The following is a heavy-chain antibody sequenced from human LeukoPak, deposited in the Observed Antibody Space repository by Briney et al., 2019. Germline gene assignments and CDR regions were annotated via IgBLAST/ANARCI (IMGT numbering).Heavy chain of an antibody. CDR2: INHSGST. CDR3: ARGPLNYYGSGSYYYYYMDV. CDR1: GVSFSGYY. V-gene: IGHV4-34*01. J-gene: IGHJ6*03. D-gene: IGHD3-10*01. Sequence: SETLSLTCAVYGVSFSGYYWSWIRQPPGKGLEWIGEINHSGSTNYNPSLKSRVTISVDTSKNQFSLKLSSVTAADTAVYYCARGPLNYYGSGSYYYYYMDVWGKGTTVTVSS.